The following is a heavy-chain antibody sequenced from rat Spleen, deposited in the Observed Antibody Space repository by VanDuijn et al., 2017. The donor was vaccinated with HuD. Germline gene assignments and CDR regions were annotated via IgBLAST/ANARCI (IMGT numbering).Heavy chain of an antibody. V-gene: IGHV5-29*01. CDR2: IKYDGSST. J-gene: IGHJ2*01. D-gene: IGHD5-1*01. CDR1: GFTFSNYG. CDR3: ASELGHNWFAY. Sequence: EVQLVESGGGLVQPGRSLKLSCAASGFTFSNYGMAWVRQAPTKGLEWVATIKYDGSSTYYRDSVKGRFTISRDNAKNTGYLQMTNLRSEDTAMYYCASELGHNWFAYWGQGVMVTVSS.